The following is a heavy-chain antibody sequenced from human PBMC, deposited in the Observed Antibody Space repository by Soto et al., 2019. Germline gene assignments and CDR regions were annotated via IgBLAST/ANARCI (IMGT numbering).Heavy chain of an antibody. D-gene: IGHD6-13*01. V-gene: IGHV3-33*01. Sequence: QVQLVESGGGVVQPGRSLRLSCAASGFTFSSYGMYWVRQAPGKGLEWVALIWYDGSNKYYADSVKGRFTISRDNSKNTVYLEMNSLRAEDTAVYYCARGHSCRWYEVSGYWGQGTLVTVSS. CDR1: GFTFSSYG. CDR2: IWYDGSNK. CDR3: ARGHSCRWYEVSGY. J-gene: IGHJ4*02.